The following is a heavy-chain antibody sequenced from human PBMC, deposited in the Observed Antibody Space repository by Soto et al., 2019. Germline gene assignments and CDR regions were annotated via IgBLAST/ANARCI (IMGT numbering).Heavy chain of an antibody. CDR1: GYTFTNYG. CDR3: ARGLHVYGDYGSYYFDY. J-gene: IGHJ4*02. CDR2: ISAYNGNT. D-gene: IGHD4-17*01. V-gene: IGHV1-18*01. Sequence: ASVKVSCKASGYTFTNYGLTWVRQAPGQGPEWVGWISAYNGNTHYAQKLQGRVTMTRNTSISTAYMELRSLSSDDTAVYYCARGLHVYGDYGSYYFDYWGQGTLVTVSS.